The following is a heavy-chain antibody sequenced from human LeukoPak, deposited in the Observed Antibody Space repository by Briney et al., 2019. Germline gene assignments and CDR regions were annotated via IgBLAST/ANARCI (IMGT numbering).Heavy chain of an antibody. V-gene: IGHV4-61*02. CDR2: IYTSGST. J-gene: IGHJ4*02. Sequence: PSQTLSLTCTVSGGSISSGSYYWSWIRQPAGKGLEWIGRIYTSGSTNYNPSLKSRVTISVDTSKNQFSLKLSSVTAAGTAVYYCARDPRGSQWTFFDYWGQGTLVTVSS. CDR1: GGSISSGSYY. CDR3: ARDPRGSQWTFFDY. D-gene: IGHD2-15*01.